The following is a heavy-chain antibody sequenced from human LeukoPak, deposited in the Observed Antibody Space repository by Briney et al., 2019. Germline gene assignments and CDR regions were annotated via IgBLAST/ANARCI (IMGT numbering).Heavy chain of an antibody. D-gene: IGHD5-12*01. CDR3: ARDRGATKVDAFDI. CDR2: ISSSGSTI. CDR1: GFTFRDYY. Sequence: GGSLRLSCAASGFTFRDYYMSWIRQAPGKRLEWVSYISSSGSTIYYADSVKGRFTISRDNAKNSLYLQMNSLRAEDTAVYYCARDRGATKVDAFDIWGQGTMVTVSS. V-gene: IGHV3-11*01. J-gene: IGHJ3*02.